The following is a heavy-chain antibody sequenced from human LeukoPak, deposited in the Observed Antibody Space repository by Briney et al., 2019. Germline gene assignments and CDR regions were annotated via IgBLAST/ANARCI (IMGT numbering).Heavy chain of an antibody. CDR1: GGSISSSSYY. V-gene: IGHV4-39*01. CDR2: IYYSGST. D-gene: IGHD6-13*01. CDR3: ARHSSSWYY. J-gene: IGHJ4*02. Sequence: SETLSLPCTVSGGSISSSSYYWGWIRQPPGKGLEWIGSIYYSGSTYYNPSLKSRVTISVDTSKNQFSLKLSSVTAADTAVYYCARHSSSWYYWGQGTLVTVSS.